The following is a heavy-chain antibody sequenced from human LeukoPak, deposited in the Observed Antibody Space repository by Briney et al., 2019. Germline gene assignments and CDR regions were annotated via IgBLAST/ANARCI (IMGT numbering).Heavy chain of an antibody. CDR3: ARSKDSDFDY. CDR2: IYYSGST. D-gene: IGHD4-11*01. CDR1: GGSISSYY. Sequence: SETLSLTCTVSGGSISSYYWSWIRQTPGKGLEWIGYIYYSGSTDYNPSLKSRVTISVDTSKNQFSLKLSSVTAADTAVYYCARSKDSDFDYWGQGTLVTVSS. V-gene: IGHV4-59*01. J-gene: IGHJ4*02.